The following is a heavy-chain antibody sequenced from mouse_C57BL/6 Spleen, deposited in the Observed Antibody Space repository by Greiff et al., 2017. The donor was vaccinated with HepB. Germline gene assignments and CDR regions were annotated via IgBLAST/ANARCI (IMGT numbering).Heavy chain of an antibody. Sequence: VQLQQSGTVLARPGASVKMSCKTSGYTFTSYWMHWVKQRPGQGLEWIGAIYPGNSDTSYNQKFKGKAKLTAVTSASTAYMELSSLTNEDSAVYYCTRKDGSSDWYFDVWGTGTTVTVSS. CDR1: GYTFTSYW. CDR3: TRKDGSSDWYFDV. D-gene: IGHD1-1*01. V-gene: IGHV1-5*01. J-gene: IGHJ1*03. CDR2: IYPGNSDT.